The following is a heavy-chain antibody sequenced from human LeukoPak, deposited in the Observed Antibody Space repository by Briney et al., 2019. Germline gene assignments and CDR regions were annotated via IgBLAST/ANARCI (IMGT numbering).Heavy chain of an antibody. D-gene: IGHD2-2*01. CDR3: ARGCSSTTCHLGDY. CDR2: ISSTGGST. Sequence: PGGSLRLSCAASGFTFSGYAMHWVRQAPGKGLEYVSGISSTGGSTDYANSVKGRFIISRDNSKNTLYLQMGSLRAEDMAVYYCARGCSSTTCHLGDYWGQGTLVTVSS. CDR1: GFTFSGYA. J-gene: IGHJ4*02. V-gene: IGHV3-64*01.